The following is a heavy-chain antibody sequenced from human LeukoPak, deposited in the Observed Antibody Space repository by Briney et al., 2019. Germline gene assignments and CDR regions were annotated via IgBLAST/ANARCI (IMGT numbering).Heavy chain of an antibody. J-gene: IGHJ4*02. V-gene: IGHV3-48*01. Sequence: PGGSLRLSCAASGFTFDTYSMNWVRQAPGKGLEWVSYINGHSDAIYYADSAKGRFTISRDNAKNSLYLQMNSLRAEDTAVYYCARDPPSGYSIDYWGQGTPVTVSS. CDR2: INGHSDAI. CDR1: GFTFDTYS. D-gene: IGHD2-15*01. CDR3: ARDPPSGYSIDY.